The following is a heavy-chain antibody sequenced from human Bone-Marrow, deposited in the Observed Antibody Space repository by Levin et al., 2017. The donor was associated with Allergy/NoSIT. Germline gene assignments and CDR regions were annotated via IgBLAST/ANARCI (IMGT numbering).Heavy chain of an antibody. V-gene: IGHV2-5*01. CDR1: GFSLSTSGVG. D-gene: IGHD3-3*01. J-gene: IGHJ2*01. Sequence: SGPTLVKPTQTLTLTCTFSGFSLSTSGVGVGWIRQPPGKALDWLALIFWNDDKRYSSSLKSRLTITKDTSKNQVVLTVTNMDPVDTATYYCARKHTSNWFFDLWGRGTLVTVSS. CDR2: IFWNDDK. CDR3: ARKHTSNWFFDL.